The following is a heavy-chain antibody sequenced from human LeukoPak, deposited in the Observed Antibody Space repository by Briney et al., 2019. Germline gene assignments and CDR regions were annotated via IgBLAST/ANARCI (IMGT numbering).Heavy chain of an antibody. CDR3: ATTSSTSCYVSCAFDI. D-gene: IGHD2-2*01. CDR1: GFTFSSYG. CDR2: ISGSGGST. J-gene: IGHJ3*02. V-gene: IGHV3-23*01. Sequence: GGSLRLSCAASGFTFSSYGMHWVRQAPGKGLEWVSAISGSGGSTYYADSVKGRFTISRDNSMNTLYLQMNSLRAEDTAVYYCATTSSTSCYVSCAFDIWGQGTMVTVSS.